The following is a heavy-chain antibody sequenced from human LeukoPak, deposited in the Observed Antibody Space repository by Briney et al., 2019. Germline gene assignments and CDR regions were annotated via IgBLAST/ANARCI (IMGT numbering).Heavy chain of an antibody. J-gene: IGHJ4*02. V-gene: IGHV3-7*01. Sequence: GGSLRLSCAASGFTFSHYYMSWVRQAPGKGLEWVANIKQDGSEQFYLDSVKGRFTISRDNAKNALYLQMHSLRVEDTAVYYCARRGRLRYFDWLPLWWGQGTLVTVSS. CDR1: GFTFSHYY. D-gene: IGHD3-9*01. CDR2: IKQDGSEQ. CDR3: ARRGRLRYFDWLPLW.